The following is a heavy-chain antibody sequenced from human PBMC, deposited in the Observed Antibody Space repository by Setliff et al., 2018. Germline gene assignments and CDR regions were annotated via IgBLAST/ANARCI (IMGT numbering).Heavy chain of an antibody. V-gene: IGHV4-4*02. CDR2: INHSGRT. CDR1: GDSISRGNW. D-gene: IGHD3-16*01. J-gene: IGHJ4*02. CDR3: ARLPNYVWGSPVDY. Sequence: SETLSLTCAVSGDSISRGNWWSWVRQPPEKGLEWIGEINHSGRTFYNPSLKSGVAISVDTSKNQFSLTLSSVTAADTAVYYCARLPNYVWGSPVDYWGQGTLVTVSS.